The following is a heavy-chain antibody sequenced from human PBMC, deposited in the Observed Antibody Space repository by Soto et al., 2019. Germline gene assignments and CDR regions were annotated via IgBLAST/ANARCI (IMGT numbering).Heavy chain of an antibody. CDR3: ATAGVDDVAAAPEVYFQH. Sequence: ASVKVSCKVSGYTLTELSMHWVRQAPGKGLEWMGGFDPEDGETIYAQKFQGRVTMTEDTSTETDYMELSSLGSEDTAVYYCATAGVDDVAAAPEVYFQHWGQGTLVTVSS. D-gene: IGHD6-13*01. J-gene: IGHJ1*01. V-gene: IGHV1-24*01. CDR2: FDPEDGET. CDR1: GYTLTELS.